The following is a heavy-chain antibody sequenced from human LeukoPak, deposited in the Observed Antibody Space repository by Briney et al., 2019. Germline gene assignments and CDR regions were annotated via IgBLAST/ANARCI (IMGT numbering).Heavy chain of an antibody. J-gene: IGHJ4*02. CDR2: ISSSGDST. Sequence: GGSLRLSCSASGFTFSSYGMHWVRQAPGKGLEYVSAISSSGDSTYHADSLKGRITISRDNSKNTLYLQMSSLRPEDAGVYYCVKDGMAVAGTAPLDYWGQGILVTVSS. D-gene: IGHD6-19*01. CDR1: GFTFSSYG. CDR3: VKDGMAVAGTAPLDY. V-gene: IGHV3-64D*09.